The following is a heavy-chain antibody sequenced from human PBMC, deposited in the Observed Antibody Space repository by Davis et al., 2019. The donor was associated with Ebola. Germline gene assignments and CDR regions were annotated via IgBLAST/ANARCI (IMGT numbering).Heavy chain of an antibody. CDR3: ARGSSKYSSSSPENDY. V-gene: IGHV1-18*01. CDR2: ISAYNGNT. J-gene: IGHJ4*02. D-gene: IGHD6-6*01. CDR1: GYTFTSYG. Sequence: ASVKVSCKASGYTFTSYGISWVRQAPGQGLEWMGWISAYNGNTNYAQKLQGRVTMTTDTSTSTAFMELRSLRSDDTAVYYCARGSSKYSSSSPENDYWGQGTLVTVSS.